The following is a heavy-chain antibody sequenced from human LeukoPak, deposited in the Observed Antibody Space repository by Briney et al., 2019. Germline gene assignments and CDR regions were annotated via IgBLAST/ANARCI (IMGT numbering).Heavy chain of an antibody. CDR3: AKDRYSSGYYYLDY. Sequence: GRSLRLSCAASGFTFDDYAMHWVRHAPGKGLEWVSGISWNSGSIVYADSVKGRFTISRDNAKNSLYLQMNSLRAEDTALYYCAKDRYSSGYYYLDYWGQGTLVTVSS. D-gene: IGHD3-22*01. V-gene: IGHV3-9*01. CDR2: ISWNSGSI. J-gene: IGHJ4*02. CDR1: GFTFDDYA.